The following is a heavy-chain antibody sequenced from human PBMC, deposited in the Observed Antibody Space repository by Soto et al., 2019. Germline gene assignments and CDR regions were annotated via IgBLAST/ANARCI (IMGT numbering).Heavy chain of an antibody. CDR2: ISYDGSNK. Sequence: QVQLVESGGGVVQPGRSLRLSCAASGFTFSSYAMHWVRQAPGKGLEWVAVISYDGSNKYYADSVKGRFTISRDNSKNTLYLQMNSLRAEDTAVYYCARDFSDLDYDSHYYFDYWGQGTLVTVSS. J-gene: IGHJ4*02. CDR1: GFTFSSYA. D-gene: IGHD3-22*01. CDR3: ARDFSDLDYDSHYYFDY. V-gene: IGHV3-30-3*01.